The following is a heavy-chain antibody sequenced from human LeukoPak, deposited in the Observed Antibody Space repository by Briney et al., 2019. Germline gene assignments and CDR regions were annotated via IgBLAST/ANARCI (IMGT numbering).Heavy chain of an antibody. D-gene: IGHD3-10*01. CDR1: GYSFTNYY. CDR3: ARDGPAQMVDFDY. Sequence: ASVRVSCKASGYSFTNYYMHWVRQAPGQGLEWMTMINPSGGSTTYAQNFQDRVTVTRDMSTSTVYMELSSLTSDDTAVYYCARDGPAQMVDFDYWGQGTLVTVSS. V-gene: IGHV1-46*01. CDR2: INPSGGST. J-gene: IGHJ4*02.